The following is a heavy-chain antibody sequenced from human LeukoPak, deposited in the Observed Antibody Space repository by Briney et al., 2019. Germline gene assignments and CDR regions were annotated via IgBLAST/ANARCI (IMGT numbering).Heavy chain of an antibody. CDR2: IYYSGST. D-gene: IGHD5-18*01. CDR1: GGSFSGYY. CDR3: ARFSYGFSLDY. J-gene: IGHJ4*02. V-gene: IGHV4-34*01. Sequence: PSETLSLTCAVYGGSFSGYYWSWIRQPPGKGLEWIGSIYYSGSTYYNPSLKSRVTISVDTSKNQFSLKLSSVTAADTAVYYCARFSYGFSLDYWGQGTLVTVSS.